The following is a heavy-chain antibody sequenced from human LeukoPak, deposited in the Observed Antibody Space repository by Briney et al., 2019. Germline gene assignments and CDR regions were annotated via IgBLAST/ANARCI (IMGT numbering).Heavy chain of an antibody. J-gene: IGHJ4*02. V-gene: IGHV4-34*01. CDR1: GGSFSGYY. CDR2: INHSGST. Sequence: SETLSLTCAVYGGSFSGYYWSWIRQPPGKGLEWIGEINHSGSTNYNPSLKSRVTISVDTSKNQFSLKLSSVTAADTAVYYCAMIVVVIRAFGYWGQGTLVTVSS. CDR3: AMIVVVIRAFGY. D-gene: IGHD3-22*01.